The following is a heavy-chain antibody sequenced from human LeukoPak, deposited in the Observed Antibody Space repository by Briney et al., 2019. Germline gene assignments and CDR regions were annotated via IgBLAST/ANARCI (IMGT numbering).Heavy chain of an antibody. CDR1: GQSLTKFG. CDR3: ARDSPYSSNSLWFDY. J-gene: IGHJ4*02. CDR2: ISDYNGNT. Sequence: ASVKVSCKASGQSLTKFGISWVRQAPGQGLEWMGWISDYNGNTNYAQKLQGRVTMTTDTSTSTAYMELRSLRSDDTAVYYCARDSPYSSNSLWFDYWGQGTLVTVSS. V-gene: IGHV1-18*01. D-gene: IGHD6-13*01.